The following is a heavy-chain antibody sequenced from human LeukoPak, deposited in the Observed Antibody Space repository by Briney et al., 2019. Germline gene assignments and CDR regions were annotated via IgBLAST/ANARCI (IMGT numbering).Heavy chain of an antibody. V-gene: IGHV3-23*01. CDR1: GFTFSTYS. CDR2: IYGSGGGV. Sequence: GGSLRLSCAASGFTFSTYSMNWIRQAPGKGLEWVSGIYGSGGGVFYADSVKGRFTISRDNSKNTLYLQMNSLRAEDTAVYYCAKDQLRYFDWSQIAPFDYWGQGTLVTVSS. D-gene: IGHD3-9*01. CDR3: AKDQLRYFDWSQIAPFDY. J-gene: IGHJ4*02.